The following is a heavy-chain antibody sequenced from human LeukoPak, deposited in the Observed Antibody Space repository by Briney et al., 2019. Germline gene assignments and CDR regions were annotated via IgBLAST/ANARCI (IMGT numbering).Heavy chain of an antibody. D-gene: IGHD2-2*01. V-gene: IGHV5-51*01. CDR3: ARPAKGYCSSTSCYEGSYFDY. CDR2: IYPGDSDT. Sequence: GESLKISCKGAGYSSTSYWIGWVRQMPGKGLEWMGIIYPGDSDTRYSPSFQGQVTISADNSISTAYLQWSSLKASDTAMYYCARPAKGYCSSTSCYEGSYFDYWGQGTLVTVSS. CDR1: GYSSTSYW. J-gene: IGHJ4*02.